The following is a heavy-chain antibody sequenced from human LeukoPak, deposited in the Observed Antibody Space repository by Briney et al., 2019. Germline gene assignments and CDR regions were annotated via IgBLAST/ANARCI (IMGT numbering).Heavy chain of an antibody. Sequence: PGGSLRLSCTASGFTFSAYAMMWVRQAPGKGPEWVSAIRGGGTSEFYADSVKGRFRISRDNSKDTLFLQMNSLRAEDTAVYYCARDPNGDYIGAFDMRGPGTMVTVSS. D-gene: IGHD4-17*01. CDR2: IRGGGTSE. CDR3: ARDPNGDYIGAFDM. CDR1: GFTFSAYA. V-gene: IGHV3-23*01. J-gene: IGHJ3*02.